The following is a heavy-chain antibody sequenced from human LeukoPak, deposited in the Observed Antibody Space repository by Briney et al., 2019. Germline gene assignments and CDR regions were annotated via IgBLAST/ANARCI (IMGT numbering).Heavy chain of an antibody. CDR1: GYTFTGYY. CDR3: ARDDWNYVEDYYYGMDV. J-gene: IGHJ6*02. CDR2: INPNSGGT. D-gene: IGHD1-7*01. Sequence: GASVKVSCKASGYTFTGYYMHWVRQAPGQGLEWMGWINPNSGGTNYAQKFQGRVTMTRDTSISTAYMELSRLRSGDTAVYYCARDDWNYVEDYYYGMDVWGQGTTVTVSS. V-gene: IGHV1-2*02.